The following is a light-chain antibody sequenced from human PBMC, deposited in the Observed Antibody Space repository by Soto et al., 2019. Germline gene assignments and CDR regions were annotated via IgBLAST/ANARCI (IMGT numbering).Light chain of an antibody. CDR1: QSVDSK. J-gene: IGKJ1*01. Sequence: EIVMMQSPATLSVSPGEITTLSFRASQSVDSKLAWYQQKPGQAPRLLIYGASSRATGIPDRFSGSESGTDFTLTISRLEPEDFAVYYCQQYGSSQWTFGQGTKVDI. CDR3: QQYGSSQWT. V-gene: IGKV3-20*01. CDR2: GAS.